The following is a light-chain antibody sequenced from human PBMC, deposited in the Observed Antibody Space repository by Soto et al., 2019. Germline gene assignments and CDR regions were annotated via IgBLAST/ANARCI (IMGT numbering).Light chain of an antibody. CDR1: QSVSSRY. Sequence: EIVLTQSPDTLSLSPGESATLSCRASQSVSSRYFAWYQQKRGQAPRLLMYGASTRATGIPDRFSGSGSGTDFTLTISRLEPEDFSVYYCQQYAASPWTFGQGTKVEIK. CDR3: QQYAASPWT. V-gene: IGKV3-20*01. CDR2: GAS. J-gene: IGKJ1*01.